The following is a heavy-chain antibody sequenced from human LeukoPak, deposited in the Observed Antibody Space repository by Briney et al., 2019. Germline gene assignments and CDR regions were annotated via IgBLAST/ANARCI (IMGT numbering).Heavy chain of an antibody. CDR1: GFTFSSYA. CDR3: AIPRGDIVVVLAAIEY. CDR2: ISGSGGST. J-gene: IGHJ4*02. Sequence: GGSLRLSCAASGFTFSSYAMSWVRQAPGKGLEWVSAISGSGGSTYYADSVKGRFTISRDNSKNTLYLQMNSLRAEDTAVYYCAIPRGDIVVVLAAIEYWGQGTLVTVSS. V-gene: IGHV3-23*01. D-gene: IGHD2-2*01.